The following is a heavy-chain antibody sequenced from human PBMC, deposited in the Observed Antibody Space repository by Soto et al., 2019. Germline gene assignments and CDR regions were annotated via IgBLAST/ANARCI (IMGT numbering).Heavy chain of an antibody. D-gene: IGHD3-22*01. J-gene: IGHJ4*02. CDR3: AKQSTPMYYYDSSAFDY. V-gene: IGHV3-43*01. CDR1: GFTFSSYG. CDR2: ISWDGGST. Sequence: PGGSLRLSCAASGFTFSSYGMHWVRQAPGKGLEWVSLISWDGGSTYYADSVKGRFTISRDNSKNSLYLQMNSLRTEDTALYYCAKQSTPMYYYDSSAFDYWGQGTLVTVSS.